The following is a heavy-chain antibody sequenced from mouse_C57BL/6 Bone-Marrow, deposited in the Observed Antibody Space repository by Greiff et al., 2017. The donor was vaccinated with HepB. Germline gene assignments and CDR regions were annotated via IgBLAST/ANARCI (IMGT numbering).Heavy chain of an antibody. CDR2: IDPSDSYT. V-gene: IGHV1-50*01. CDR3: ARGTTVVATSDY. CDR1: GYTFTSYW. J-gene: IGHJ2*01. Sequence: QVQLQQPGAELVKPGASVKLSCKASGYTFTSYWMQWVKQRPGQGLEWIGEIDPSDSYTNSNQKFTGKATLTVDPAASTAYMQLSSLTSEDSAVYDCARGTTVVATSDYWGQGTTLTVSS. D-gene: IGHD1-1*01.